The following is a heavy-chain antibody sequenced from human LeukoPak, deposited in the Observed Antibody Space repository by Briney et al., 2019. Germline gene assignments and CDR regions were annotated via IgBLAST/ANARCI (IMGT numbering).Heavy chain of an antibody. CDR2: ISYDGSNK. J-gene: IGHJ4*02. Sequence: GGSLRLSCAASGFTFSSYAMHWVRQAPGKGLEWVAVISYDGSNKYYADSVKGRFTISRDNSKNTLYLQMNSLRAEDTAVYYCAKDYYDSSGYYSTFDYWGQGTLVTVSS. D-gene: IGHD3-22*01. CDR1: GFTFSSYA. V-gene: IGHV3-30-3*01. CDR3: AKDYYDSSGYYSTFDY.